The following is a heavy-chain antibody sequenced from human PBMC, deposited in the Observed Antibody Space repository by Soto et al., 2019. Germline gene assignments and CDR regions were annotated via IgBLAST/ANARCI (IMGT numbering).Heavy chain of an antibody. V-gene: IGHV3-23*01. CDR3: AKSRVFIGAIVTLLDS. J-gene: IGHJ4*02. Sequence: PGGSLRLSCATSGFTFRSYAMDWVRQAAEKGLEWVASISNNGDTAYYADSVKGRFTISRGNSENTLYLQMNGLRADDTALYFCAKSRVFIGAIVTLLDSWGQGTQVTVSS. CDR1: GFTFRSYA. D-gene: IGHD3-16*02. CDR2: ISNNGDTA.